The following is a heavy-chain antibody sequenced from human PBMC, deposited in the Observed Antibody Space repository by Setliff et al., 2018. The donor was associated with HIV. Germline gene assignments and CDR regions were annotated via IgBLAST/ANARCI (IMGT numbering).Heavy chain of an antibody. CDR3: ARGVGPSSLITMVRGVIPHYFDY. J-gene: IGHJ4*02. V-gene: IGHV4-34*01. CDR2: INHSGST. Sequence: SETLSLTCAVYGGSFSGYYWSWIRQPPGKGLGWIGEINHSGSTNYNPSPKSRVTISVDTSKNQFSLKLSSVTAADTAVYYCARGVGPSSLITMVRGVIPHYFDYWGQGTLVTVS. CDR1: GGSFSGYY. D-gene: IGHD3-10*01.